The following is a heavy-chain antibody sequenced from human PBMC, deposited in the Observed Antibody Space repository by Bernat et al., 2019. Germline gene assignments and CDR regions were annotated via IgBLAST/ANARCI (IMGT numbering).Heavy chain of an antibody. J-gene: IGHJ4*02. CDR1: GGSISSSSYY. V-gene: IGHV4-39*01. CDR2: IYYSGST. Sequence: QLQLQESGPGLVKPSETLSLTCTVSGGSISSSSYYWGWIRQPPGKGLEWIGSIYYSGSTYYNPSLTSRVTISVDTSKNQFSLKLSSVPAADTAVYYCARQDGDYVALFDYWGQGTLGTVSS. CDR3: ARQDGDYVALFDY. D-gene: IGHD4-17*01.